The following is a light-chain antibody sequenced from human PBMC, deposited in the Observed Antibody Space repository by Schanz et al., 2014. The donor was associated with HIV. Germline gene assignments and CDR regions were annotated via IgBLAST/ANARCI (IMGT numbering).Light chain of an antibody. CDR1: QSVSSTY. CDR3: QYFGNSGGT. J-gene: IGKJ4*01. Sequence: EIVLTQSPGTLSLSPGERATLSCRVSQSVSSTYLAWYQQRPGQSPRLLIYGASNRASGIPPRFSGSGSGTDFTLTIIRLEPEDFAVYYCQYFGNSGGTFGGGTKVEIK. V-gene: IGKV3-20*01. CDR2: GAS.